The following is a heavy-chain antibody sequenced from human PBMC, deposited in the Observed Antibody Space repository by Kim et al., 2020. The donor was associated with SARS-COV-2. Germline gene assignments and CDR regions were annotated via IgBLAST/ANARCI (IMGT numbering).Heavy chain of an antibody. D-gene: IGHD2-8*02. CDR3: TSLRQLLVPRRLDYYYGMDV. J-gene: IGHJ6*02. Sequence: GGSLRLSCAASGLTFSGSAMHWVRQASGKGLEWVGRIRDKANSYATAYAASVKGRFIFSRDDSKNTAYLQMNSLKTEDTAVYYCTSLRQLLVPRRLDYYYGMDVWGQGTTVTVSS. CDR1: GLTFSGSA. V-gene: IGHV3-73*01. CDR2: IRDKANSYAT.